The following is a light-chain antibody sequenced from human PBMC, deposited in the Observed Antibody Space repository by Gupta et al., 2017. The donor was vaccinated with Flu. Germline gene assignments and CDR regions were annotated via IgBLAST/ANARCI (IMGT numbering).Light chain of an antibody. CDR3: QQDGSSPYT. CDR1: QSVSSSY. V-gene: IGKV3-20*01. J-gene: IGKJ2*01. CDR2: GAS. Sequence: GTLSLSPGERATLSCRASQSVSSSYLAWYQQKPGQAPRLLIYGASSRATGIPDRFSGSGSGTDFTLTISRLEPEDFAVYYCQQDGSSPYTFGQGTNLEIK.